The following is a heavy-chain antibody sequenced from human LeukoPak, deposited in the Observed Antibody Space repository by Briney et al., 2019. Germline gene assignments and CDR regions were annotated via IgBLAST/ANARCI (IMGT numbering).Heavy chain of an antibody. CDR2: INAGSGNT. Sequence: ASVKVSCKASGYTFTSYAMHWVRQAPGQRLEWMGWINAGSGNTKYSQKLQGRVTMTTDTSTSTAYMELRSLRSDDTAVYYCARDWGTYYDFWSGSFGHFDYWGQGTLVTVSS. D-gene: IGHD3-3*01. J-gene: IGHJ4*02. CDR1: GYTFTSYA. V-gene: IGHV1-3*01. CDR3: ARDWGTYYDFWSGSFGHFDY.